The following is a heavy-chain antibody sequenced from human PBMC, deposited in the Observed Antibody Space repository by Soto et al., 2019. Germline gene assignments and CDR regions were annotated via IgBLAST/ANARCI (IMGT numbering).Heavy chain of an antibody. Sequence: GGSVRLSCAASGFTFMSYPMHWARQAPGKGLEWVAIVSYDGITKYADSVKGRFTISRVNSNNTLFLQMNSLRTEDTAVYYCTKEGLFWSGSFDSWGQGTLVTVSS. V-gene: IGHV3-30-3*02. D-gene: IGHD3-3*01. CDR1: GFTFMSYP. J-gene: IGHJ4*02. CDR3: TKEGLFWSGSFDS. CDR2: VSYDGITK.